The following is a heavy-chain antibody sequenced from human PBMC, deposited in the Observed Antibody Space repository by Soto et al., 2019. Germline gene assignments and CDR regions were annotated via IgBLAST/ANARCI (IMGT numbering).Heavy chain of an antibody. Sequence: PGCSLRLACAASGFTPISYSINWVRQAPGKGLEWVSYISSSSSRIYYADSVKGRFTISRDNAKNSLYLQMNSLRVEDTAVYYCARPGTSWYLGYFDYWCQGTRGAVSS. J-gene: IGHJ4*02. CDR2: ISSSSSRI. CDR3: ARPGTSWYLGYFDY. CDR1: GFTPISYS. V-gene: IGHV3-48*01. D-gene: IGHD6-13*01.